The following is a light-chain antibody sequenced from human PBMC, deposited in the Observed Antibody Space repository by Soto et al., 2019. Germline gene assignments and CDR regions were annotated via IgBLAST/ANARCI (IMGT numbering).Light chain of an antibody. J-gene: IGKJ4*01. V-gene: IGKV3-20*01. CDR3: QQYGSFPLT. CDR2: GTS. CDR1: QSVGTSY. Sequence: ETVLTQSPGTLSLSPGERATLSCRASQSVGTSYLAWYQQKPGQAPRLLMYGTSGRATDIPDRFSGSGSGTDFILTIRRLEPEDSAVYYCQQYGSFPLTFGGGTKVEIK.